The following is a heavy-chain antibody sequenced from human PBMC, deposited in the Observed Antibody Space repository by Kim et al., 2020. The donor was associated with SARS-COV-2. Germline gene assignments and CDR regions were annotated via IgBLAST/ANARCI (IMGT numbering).Heavy chain of an antibody. Sequence: PSLNSRVTLSFDTSKNQISLKLRSVTAADTAIYYCARRPQSHYYNALDVWGRGTTVTVSS. CDR3: ARRPQSHYYNALDV. V-gene: IGHV4-59*08. J-gene: IGHJ6*02.